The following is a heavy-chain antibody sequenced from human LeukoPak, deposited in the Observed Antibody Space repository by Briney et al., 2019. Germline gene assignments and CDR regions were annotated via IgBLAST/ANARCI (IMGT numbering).Heavy chain of an antibody. CDR3: ARDRVGATTDFDY. D-gene: IGHD1-26*01. CDR2: INPNSGGT. Sequence: ASVKVSCKASGYTFTGYYMHWVRQAPGQGLEWMGWINPNSGGTNYAQEFQGRVTITRDTSASTAYMELSSLRSEDMAVYYCARDRVGATTDFDYWGQGTLVTVSS. J-gene: IGHJ4*02. V-gene: IGHV1-2*02. CDR1: GYTFTGYY.